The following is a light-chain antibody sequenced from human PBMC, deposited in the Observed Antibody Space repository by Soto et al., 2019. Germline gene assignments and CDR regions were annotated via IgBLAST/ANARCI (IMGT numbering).Light chain of an antibody. V-gene: IGKV3-15*01. CDR3: QQYSSCPLT. CDR2: DVS. CDR1: QSVTSN. J-gene: IGKJ4*01. Sequence: ETVMTQSPATLSVSPGERATLSCRASQSVTSNSLAWYQQKPGQAPRLLIYDVSTRATGIPARFSGSGSGAEFTLTISSLQSEDFAVYYCQQYSSCPLTFGGGTKVEIK.